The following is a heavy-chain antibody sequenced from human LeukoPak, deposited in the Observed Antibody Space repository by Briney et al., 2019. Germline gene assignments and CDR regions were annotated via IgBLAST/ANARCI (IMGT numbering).Heavy chain of an antibody. V-gene: IGHV1-18*04. Sequence: ASVKVSCKASGYTFTGYYMHWVRQAPGQGLEWMGWISAYNGNTNYAQKLQGRVTMTTDTSTSTAYMELRSLRSDDTAVYYCARNLGGAFDIWGQGTMVTVSS. J-gene: IGHJ3*02. CDR1: GYTFTGYY. CDR2: ISAYNGNT. CDR3: ARNLGGAFDI. D-gene: IGHD1-7*01.